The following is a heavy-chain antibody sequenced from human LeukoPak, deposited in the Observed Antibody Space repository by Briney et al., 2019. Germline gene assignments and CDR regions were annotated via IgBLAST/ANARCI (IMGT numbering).Heavy chain of an antibody. CDR1: GFAFGRYT. CDR3: ARSNGYFDY. CDR2: TSYDGRNR. Sequence: GGSLRLSCAASGFAFGRYTMHWVRQAPGKGLEWVAVTSYDGRNRYYADSVKGRFTISRDNSNNTLYLQMNSLRTEDTAMYYCARSNGYFDYWGQGTLVTVSS. J-gene: IGHJ4*02. V-gene: IGHV3-30*04. D-gene: IGHD2-8*01.